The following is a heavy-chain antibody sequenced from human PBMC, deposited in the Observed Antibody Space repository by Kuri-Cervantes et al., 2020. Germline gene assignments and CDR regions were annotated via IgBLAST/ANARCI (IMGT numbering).Heavy chain of an antibody. CDR3: ARTDTYETSGSDY. D-gene: IGHD3-22*01. J-gene: IGHJ4*02. CDR1: GGSISSYY. CDR2: IYTSGST. V-gene: IGHV4-4*07. Sequence: SETLSLTCTVSGGSISSYYWSWIRQPAGKGLEWIGRIYTSGSTNYNPSLKSRVTISVDTSKNQFSLRLTSVTPADTAVYYWARTDTYETSGSDYWGQGTPVTVSS.